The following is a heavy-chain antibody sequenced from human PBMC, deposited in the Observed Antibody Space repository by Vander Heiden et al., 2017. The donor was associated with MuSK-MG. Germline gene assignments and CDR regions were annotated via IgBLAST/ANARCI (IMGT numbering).Heavy chain of an antibody. V-gene: IGHV3-48*03. Sequence: EVRLEESGGGLVEPGDYLRLSCAASGFNFSSYEMNWVRQAPGKGLEWVSYISGIGTTEFYADSVKGRFTISRDNAKNSLFLHMSRLTAEDSGLYFCARDQDFWSGTSPYFDTWGQGTLVTVSS. D-gene: IGHD3-3*01. CDR3: ARDQDFWSGTSPYFDT. CDR2: ISGIGTTE. CDR1: GFNFSSYE. J-gene: IGHJ4*02.